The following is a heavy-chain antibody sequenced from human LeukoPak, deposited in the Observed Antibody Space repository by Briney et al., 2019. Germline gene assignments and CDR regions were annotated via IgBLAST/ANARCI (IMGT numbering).Heavy chain of an antibody. J-gene: IGHJ5*02. CDR3: ARAPRVRGYYGSGSYTPYNWFDP. CDR2: INHSGST. CDR1: GGSFSGYY. D-gene: IGHD3-10*01. V-gene: IGHV4-34*01. Sequence: SETLSLTCAVYGGSFSGYYWSWIRQPPGEGLEWIGEINHSGSTNYNPSLKSRVTISVDTSKNQFSLKLSSVTAADTAVYYCARAPRVRGYYGSGSYTPYNWFDPWAREPWSPSPQ.